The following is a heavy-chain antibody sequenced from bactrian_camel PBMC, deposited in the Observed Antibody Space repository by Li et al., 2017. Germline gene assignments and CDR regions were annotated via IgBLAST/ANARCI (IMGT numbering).Heavy chain of an antibody. Sequence: HVQLVESGGGSVQAGGSLTLSCVASDYPWGNNCVGWFRQVSGSEREGVAAIYTGDGKTWYADSVKGRFTISQDTAKNTLYLQMNSLKPDESAMYYCAAVPRGGGRCWPMFWVFYKHRGQGTQVTVS. J-gene: IGHJ4*01. CDR1: DYPWGNNC. CDR3: AAVPRGGGRCWPMFWVFYKH. D-gene: IGHD3*01. V-gene: IGHV3S63*01. CDR2: IYTGDGKT.